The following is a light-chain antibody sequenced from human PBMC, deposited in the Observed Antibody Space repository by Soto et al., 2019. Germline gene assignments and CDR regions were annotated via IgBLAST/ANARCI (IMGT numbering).Light chain of an antibody. Sequence: EIVLTQSPGTLSLSPGERATLSCRASQSVSSSYLAWYQQKPGQAPRLLIYGASSRATGIPDMFSGSGSGTDFALTISRLEPEGFAVYYCYQYDSSPLTFGGGTKLEIK. CDR2: GAS. J-gene: IGKJ4*01. V-gene: IGKV3-20*01. CDR1: QSVSSSY. CDR3: YQYDSSPLT.